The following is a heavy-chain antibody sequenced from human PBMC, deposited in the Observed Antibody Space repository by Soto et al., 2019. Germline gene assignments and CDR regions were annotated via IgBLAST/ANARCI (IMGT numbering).Heavy chain of an antibody. CDR1: GYTFTSYG. V-gene: IGHV1-18*01. J-gene: IGHJ4*02. Sequence: QVQLVQSGAEVKKPGASVKVSCKASGYTFTSYGISWVRQAPGQGLEWMGWISGYNGNTKYAQKLQGRITLTXXTSTSTAYMELRGLRSDDTAVYYCARDLGGQIVDYWGQGTLVTVSS. D-gene: IGHD1-26*01. CDR2: ISGYNGNT. CDR3: ARDLGGQIVDY.